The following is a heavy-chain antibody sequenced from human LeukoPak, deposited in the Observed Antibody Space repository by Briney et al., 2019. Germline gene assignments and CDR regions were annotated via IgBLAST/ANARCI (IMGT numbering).Heavy chain of an antibody. CDR2: IKQDESEK. J-gene: IGHJ6*03. CDR1: GFPLKTYS. V-gene: IGHV3-7*01. Sequence: HSGGPLRLLCAVSGFPLKTYSMRWLRQSPGRAGEGVANIKQDESEKLHVHSVRGRFTISRDTAKNSLYLQMTRLRDEDTAMYYCARDRLYYYMDVWGKGTTVTISS. CDR3: ARDRLYYYMDV.